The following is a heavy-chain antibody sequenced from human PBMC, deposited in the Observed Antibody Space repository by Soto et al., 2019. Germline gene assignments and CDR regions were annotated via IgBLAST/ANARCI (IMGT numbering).Heavy chain of an antibody. J-gene: IGHJ4*02. D-gene: IGHD3-22*01. CDR3: ARTGTYYYDSSGPCFDY. CDR2: IIPIFGTA. Sequence: AASVKVSCKASGGTFSSYAISWVRQAPGQGLEWMGGIIPIFGTANYAQKFQGRVTITADESTSTAYMELSSLRSEDTAVYYCARTGTYYYDSSGPCFDYWGQGTLVTVSS. CDR1: GGTFSSYA. V-gene: IGHV1-69*13.